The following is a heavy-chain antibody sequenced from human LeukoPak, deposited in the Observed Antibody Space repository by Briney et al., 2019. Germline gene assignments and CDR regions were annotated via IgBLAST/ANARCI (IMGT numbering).Heavy chain of an antibody. J-gene: IGHJ4*02. D-gene: IGHD4-17*01. CDR1: GGTFSSYA. V-gene: IGHV1-69*05. CDR2: IIPIFGTA. Sequence: SVKVSCKASGGTFSSYAISWVRQAPGQGLEWMGRIIPIFGTANYAQKFQGRVTITTDESTSTAYMELSSLRSEDTAVYYCLVSTVTTSAVDYWGQGTLVTVSS. CDR3: LVSTVTTSAVDY.